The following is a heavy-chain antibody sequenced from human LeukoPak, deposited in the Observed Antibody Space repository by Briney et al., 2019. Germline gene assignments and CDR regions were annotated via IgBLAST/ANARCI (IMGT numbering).Heavy chain of an antibody. CDR3: ARVSRGEQGISCYMDV. V-gene: IGHV4-39*01. J-gene: IGHJ6*03. D-gene: IGHD3-3*02. Sequence: SETLSLTCTVSGGSISSSSYYWGWIRQPPGKGLEWIGSIYYSGSTYYNPSLKSRVTISVDTSKNQFSLKLSSVTAADTAVYYCARVSRGEQGISCYMDVWGKGTTVTVSS. CDR1: GGSISSSSYY. CDR2: IYYSGST.